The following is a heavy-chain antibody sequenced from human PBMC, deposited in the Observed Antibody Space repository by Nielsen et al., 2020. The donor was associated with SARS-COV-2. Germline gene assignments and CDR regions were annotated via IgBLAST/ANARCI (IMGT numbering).Heavy chain of an antibody. V-gene: IGHV3-21*01. CDR1: GFIFSSYA. D-gene: IGHD3-10*01. J-gene: IGHJ6*02. Sequence: GEFLKISCAVSGFIFSSYAMNWVRQAPGKGLEWVSAISSSGGNTYYAGSVKGRFTISRDNAKNSLYLQMNSLRAEDTAVYYCARDNPFTVWFGELTGRNAMDVWGQGTTVTVSS. CDR2: ISSSGGNT. CDR3: ARDNPFTVWFGELTGRNAMDV.